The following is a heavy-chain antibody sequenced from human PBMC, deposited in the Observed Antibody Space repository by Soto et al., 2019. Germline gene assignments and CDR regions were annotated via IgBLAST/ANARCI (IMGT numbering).Heavy chain of an antibody. Sequence: EVQILESGGAVIQPGGSLRLSCAASGFTSSMTWVRQAPGKGLEWVSASDFSGRLTYYADSVKGRFTIFRDTSVNTLFLQMNSLRTEDTAVYYCANILVGQWLVPGGYWGPGTLVTVSS. J-gene: IGHJ4*02. CDR2: SDFSGRLT. CDR3: ANILVGQWLVPGGY. V-gene: IGHV3-23*01. CDR1: GFTSS. D-gene: IGHD6-19*01.